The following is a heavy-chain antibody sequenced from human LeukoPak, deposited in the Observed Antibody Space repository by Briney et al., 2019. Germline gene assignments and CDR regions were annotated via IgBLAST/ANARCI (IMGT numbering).Heavy chain of an antibody. D-gene: IGHD3-22*01. V-gene: IGHV3-23*01. Sequence: PGGSLRLSCAASGFIFSARAMTWVRKAPGKGLEWVSYITASGDSTHYADSVKGRFIISRDSTKNTLYLQLNRLRAEDTAVYYCAKDRYDTSVWPYYYAMDVWGQGTTVTVSS. CDR3: AKDRYDTSVWPYYYAMDV. J-gene: IGHJ6*02. CDR1: GFIFSARA. CDR2: ITASGDST.